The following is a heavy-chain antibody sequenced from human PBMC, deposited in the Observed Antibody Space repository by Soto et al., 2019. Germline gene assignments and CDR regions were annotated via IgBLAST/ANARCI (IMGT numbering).Heavy chain of an antibody. CDR3: VSIAVAGRYYYYYGMDV. CDR1: GGSISSSSYY. CDR2: IYYSGST. Sequence: SETLSLTCTFSGGSISSSSYYWGWIRQPPGKGLEWIGSIYYSGSTYYNPSLKSRVTISVDTSKNQFSLKLSSVTAADTAVYYCVSIAVAGRYYYYYGMDVWGQGTTVTVSS. J-gene: IGHJ6*02. D-gene: IGHD6-19*01. V-gene: IGHV4-39*01.